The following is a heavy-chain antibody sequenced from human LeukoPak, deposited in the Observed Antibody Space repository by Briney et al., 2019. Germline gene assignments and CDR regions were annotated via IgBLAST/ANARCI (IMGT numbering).Heavy chain of an antibody. CDR3: ARGLRAAADD. Sequence: GGSLRLSYAASGFAFSTYAMNWVRQAPGKGLAWVSYISSSSSTIYYADSVKGRFTISRDNAKNSLYLRMNSLRDEDTAVYYCARGLRAAADDWGQGTLVTVSS. CDR1: GFAFSTYA. D-gene: IGHD6-13*01. V-gene: IGHV3-48*02. CDR2: ISSSSSTI. J-gene: IGHJ4*02.